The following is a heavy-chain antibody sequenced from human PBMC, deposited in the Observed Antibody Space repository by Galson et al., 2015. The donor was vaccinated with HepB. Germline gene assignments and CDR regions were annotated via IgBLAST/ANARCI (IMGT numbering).Heavy chain of an antibody. D-gene: IGHD6-13*01. CDR2: ISGSGGST. V-gene: IGHV3-23*01. Sequence: SLKLSCAGSGFSFSNYAMSWVRQASGKGLEWVSSISGSGGSTSYVDPVKGRFTISRDNSKNTLYLEMNSLRVEDTAVYYCTMRYSSTWYYFDYWGQGTLVTVSS. CDR3: TMRYSSTWYYFDY. J-gene: IGHJ4*02. CDR1: GFSFSNYA.